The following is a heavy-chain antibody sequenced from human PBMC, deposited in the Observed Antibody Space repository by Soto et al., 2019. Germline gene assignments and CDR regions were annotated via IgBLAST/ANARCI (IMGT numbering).Heavy chain of an antibody. CDR3: ATDTYGVEFDC. J-gene: IGHJ4*02. CDR1: GFTFSSYG. CDR2: ASRAGGTT. D-gene: IGHD4-17*01. V-gene: IGHV3-23*01. Sequence: EVQLLESGGGLVQPGGSLRLSCAASGFTFSSYGMSWVRQAPGKGLEWVSGASRAGGTTSYADSVKGRFTISRDNSKNTLYLQMNSLRVEDTAVYHCATDTYGVEFDCWGQGTLVTVSS.